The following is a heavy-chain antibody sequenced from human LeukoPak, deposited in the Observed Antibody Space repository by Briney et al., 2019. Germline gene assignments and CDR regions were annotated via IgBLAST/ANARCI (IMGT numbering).Heavy chain of an antibody. V-gene: IGHV1-8*01. J-gene: IGHJ4*02. CDR3: ARVVVPAVIDY. CDR2: MNPNSGNT. Sequence: ASAKVSCKASGYTFTSYDINWVRQATGQGLEWMGWMNPNSGNTGYAQKFQGRVTMTRNTSISTAYMELSSLRSGDTAVYYCARVVVPAVIDYWGQGTLVTVSS. D-gene: IGHD2-2*01. CDR1: GYTFTSYD.